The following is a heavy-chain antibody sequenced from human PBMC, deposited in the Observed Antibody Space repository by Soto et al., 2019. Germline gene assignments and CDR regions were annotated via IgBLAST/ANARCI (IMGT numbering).Heavy chain of an antibody. V-gene: IGHV1-69*06. Sequence: SVKVSCKASGGTFGSDAITWVRQAPGQGLEWVGRIIPIFGTTNYAQNLQGRVTISADKSTLTSYMELHSLTSDDTALYYCARDRADSGYYTNWLDPWGQGTQVTVSS. J-gene: IGHJ5*02. CDR1: GGTFGSDA. CDR3: ARDRADSGYYTNWLDP. CDR2: IIPIFGTT. D-gene: IGHD3-22*01.